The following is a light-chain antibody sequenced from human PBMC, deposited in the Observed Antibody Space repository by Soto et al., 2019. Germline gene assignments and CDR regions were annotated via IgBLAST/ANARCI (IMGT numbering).Light chain of an antibody. CDR2: AAS. CDR1: QGVITW. Sequence: DVQMTQSPSSVSASVGDRVTITCRARQGVITWLAWYQQKPGKAPKLLIYAASTLQSGVPSRFSGSGSGTDITIIFNNLQPEDFATYYYQQSHKFPLTFGGGTKVEIK. CDR3: QQSHKFPLT. V-gene: IGKV1D-12*01. J-gene: IGKJ4*01.